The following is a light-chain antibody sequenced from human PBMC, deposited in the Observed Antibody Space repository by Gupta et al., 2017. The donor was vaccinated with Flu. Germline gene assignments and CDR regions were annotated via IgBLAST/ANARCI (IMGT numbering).Light chain of an antibody. V-gene: IGKV3-11*01. CDR1: ESVSDY. CDR3: QQRTDWPLT. Sequence: EIVLTQSPATLSLSPGERASLSCRASESVSDYLAWYQQKPGQAPRLLIYDASNRATGIPARFSGSGSGTDFTLTIGSLEPEDFAIYYCQQRTDWPLTFGLGTRLEIK. CDR2: DAS. J-gene: IGKJ2*01.